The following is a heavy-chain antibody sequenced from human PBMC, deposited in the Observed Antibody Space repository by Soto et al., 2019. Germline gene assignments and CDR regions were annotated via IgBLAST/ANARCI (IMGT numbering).Heavy chain of an antibody. CDR1: GGSISSSSYY. CDR2: IYYSGST. CDR3: ATTPLQFRPVGGWFDP. V-gene: IGHV4-39*01. D-gene: IGHD2-15*01. Sequence: QLQLQESGPGLVKPSETLSLTCTVSGGSISSSSYYWGWIRQPPGKGLEWIGSIYYSGSTYYNPSLKSRVTISVDTSKNQFSLKLSSVTAADTAVYYCATTPLQFRPVGGWFDPWGQGTLVTVSS. J-gene: IGHJ5*02.